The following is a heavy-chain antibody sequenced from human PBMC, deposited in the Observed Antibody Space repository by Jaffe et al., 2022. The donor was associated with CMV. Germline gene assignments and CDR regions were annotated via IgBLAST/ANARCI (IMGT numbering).Heavy chain of an antibody. V-gene: IGHV3-7*01. CDR3: ARLYGSGSYGPFDY. CDR2: IKQDGSEK. D-gene: IGHD3-10*01. CDR1: GFTFSSYW. J-gene: IGHJ4*02. Sequence: EVQLVESGGGLVQPGGSLRLSCAASGFTFSSYWMSWVRQAPGKGLEWVANIKQDGSEKYYVDSVKGRFTISRDNAKNSLYLQMNSLRAEDTAVYYCARLYGSGSYGPFDYWGQGTLVTVSS.